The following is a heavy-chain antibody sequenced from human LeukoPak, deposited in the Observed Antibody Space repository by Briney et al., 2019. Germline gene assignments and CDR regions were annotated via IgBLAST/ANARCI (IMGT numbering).Heavy chain of an antibody. Sequence: PGGSLRLSCAASGFTFSNYWMSWVRQAPGKGLEWLAIIKQDGSEKYYVDSAKGRFTISRDNAKNSLYLQMNSLRAEDTAVYFCASYAYTSSSPNYWGQGTLVTVSS. V-gene: IGHV3-7*01. J-gene: IGHJ4*02. CDR3: ASYAYTSSSPNY. D-gene: IGHD3-16*01. CDR2: IKQDGSEK. CDR1: GFTFSNYW.